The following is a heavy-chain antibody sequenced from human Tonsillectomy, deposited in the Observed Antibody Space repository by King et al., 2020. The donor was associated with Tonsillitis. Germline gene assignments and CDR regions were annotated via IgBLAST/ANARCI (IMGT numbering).Heavy chain of an antibody. D-gene: IGHD2-2*02. J-gene: IGHJ6*02. V-gene: IGHV3-30-3*01. CDR3: ARDGDIVVVPAAITVGYYYYGMDV. CDR2: ISYDGSNK. Sequence: QLVQSGGGVVQLGRSLRLSCAASGFTFSSYAMHWVRQAPGKGLEWVAVISYDGSNKYYADSVKGRFTISRDNSKNTLYLQMNSLRAEDTAVYYCARDGDIVVVPAAITVGYYYYGMDVWGQGTTVTVSS. CDR1: GFTFSSYA.